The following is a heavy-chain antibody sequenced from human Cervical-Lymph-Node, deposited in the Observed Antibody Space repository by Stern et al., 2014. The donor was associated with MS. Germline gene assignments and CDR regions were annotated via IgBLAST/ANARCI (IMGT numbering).Heavy chain of an antibody. CDR2: IISSGDHR. CDR1: GFTFRNYY. CDR3: VRADGSGDDH. Sequence: VQLVESGGGLVKPGGSLRLSCAASGFTFRNYYMTWIRQAPGKGLAWVSYIISSGDHRDCADSVKGRFTISRDNAKNSLYLQMNSLRAEDTAVYYCVRADGSGDDHWGQGTLVTVSS. V-gene: IGHV3-11*01. D-gene: IGHD3-10*01. J-gene: IGHJ4*02.